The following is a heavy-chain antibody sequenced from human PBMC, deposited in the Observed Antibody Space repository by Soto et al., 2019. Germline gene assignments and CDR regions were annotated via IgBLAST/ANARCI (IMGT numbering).Heavy chain of an antibody. CDR1: GGSFSGYY. D-gene: IGHD2-2*02. CDR2: INHSGST. J-gene: IGHJ4*02. CDR3: ARVAQGYCSSTSRYISPGVKTISNLFDY. V-gene: IGHV4-34*01. Sequence: PSETLSLTCAVYGGSFSGYYWSWIRQPPGKGLEWIGEINHSGSTNYNPSLKSRVTISVDTSKNQFSLKLSSVTAADTAVYYCARVAQGYCSSTSRYISPGVKTISNLFDYWGQGTLVTVSS.